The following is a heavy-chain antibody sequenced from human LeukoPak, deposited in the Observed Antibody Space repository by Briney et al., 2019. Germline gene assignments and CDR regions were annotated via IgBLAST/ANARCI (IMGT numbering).Heavy chain of an antibody. J-gene: IGHJ6*03. CDR2: FDPEDGET. V-gene: IGHV1-24*01. CDR3: ARGGRVRWFGELFPGYYYMDV. D-gene: IGHD3-10*01. CDR1: GYTLTELS. Sequence: ASVKVSCKVSGYTLTELSMHWVRQAPGKGLEWMGGFDPEDGETIYAQKFQGRVTMTRDTSISTAYMELSRLRSDDTAVYYCARGGRVRWFGELFPGYYYMDVWGKGTTVTISS.